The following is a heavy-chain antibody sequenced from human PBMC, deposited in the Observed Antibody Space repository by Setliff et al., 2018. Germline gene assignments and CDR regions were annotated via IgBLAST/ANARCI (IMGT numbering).Heavy chain of an antibody. D-gene: IGHD3-10*01. Sequence: GALRLSCAASDFTFSSYGMHWVRQAPGKGLEWVAFIRWGGTRKDYADSVKGRFTISRDTAKNSLYLQMNSLRAEDSAVYYCASYYYGSGSSYIPPHFDYWGLGTLVTVSS. V-gene: IGHV3-30*02. CDR1: DFTFSSYG. CDR2: IRWGGTRK. J-gene: IGHJ4*02. CDR3: ASYYYGSGSSYIPPHFDY.